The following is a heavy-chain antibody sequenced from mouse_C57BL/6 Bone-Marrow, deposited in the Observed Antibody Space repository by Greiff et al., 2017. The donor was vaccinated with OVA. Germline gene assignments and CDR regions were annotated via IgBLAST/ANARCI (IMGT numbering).Heavy chain of an antibody. D-gene: IGHD1-1*01. CDR2: IDPSDSYT. V-gene: IGHV1-69*01. Sequence: QVQLQQPGAELVMPGASVKLSCKASGYTFTSYWMHWVKQRPGQGLEWIGEIDPSDSYTNYNQKFKGKSTLTVDKSSSTAYMQLSSLTSEDSAVYYCARESLYYYGSSPFAYWGQGTLVTVSA. CDR3: ARESLYYYGSSPFAY. J-gene: IGHJ3*01. CDR1: GYTFTSYW.